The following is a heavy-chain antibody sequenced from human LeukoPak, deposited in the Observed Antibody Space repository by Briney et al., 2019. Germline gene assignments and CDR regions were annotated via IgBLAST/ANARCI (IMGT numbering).Heavy chain of an antibody. CDR1: GYTFSNYA. CDR3: AKENPHNDY. V-gene: IGHV3-23*01. Sequence: GGSLRLSCAASGYTFSNYAMSWVRQAPGKGLEWVSAISGSGGETYYAESVKGRFTISRDNSKNTLYMQMNSLRAEDTALYYCAKENPHNDYWGQGTLVTVSS. J-gene: IGHJ4*02. CDR2: ISGSGGET.